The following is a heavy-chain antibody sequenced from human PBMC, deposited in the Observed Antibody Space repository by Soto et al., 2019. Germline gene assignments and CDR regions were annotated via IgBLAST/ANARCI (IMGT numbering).Heavy chain of an antibody. J-gene: IGHJ6*02. Sequence: GGSLRLSCAGSGFDFSGSTIHWVRQASGKGLEWVGRIRSKDNSYATAYAVSVKGRFFISRDDAKTTAYLQMNSLQIDDTTVCYCFRESYFSYHGMDVWGQGTTVTVSS. CDR1: GFDFSGST. CDR3: FRESYFSYHGMDV. CDR2: IRSKDNSYAT. V-gene: IGHV3-73*01.